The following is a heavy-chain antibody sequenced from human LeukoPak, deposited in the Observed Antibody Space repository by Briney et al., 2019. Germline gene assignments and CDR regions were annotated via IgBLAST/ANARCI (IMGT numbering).Heavy chain of an antibody. D-gene: IGHD3-10*01. CDR1: RFTFSSYW. Sequence: PGGSLRLSCAASRFTFSSYWMHWVRQAPGKGLVWVSRINSDGSSTSYADSVKGRFTISRDNAKNTLYLQMNSLRAEDTAVYYCARRLVVRGVIIYPDGAFDIWGQGTMVTVSS. CDR2: INSDGSST. CDR3: ARRLVVRGVIIYPDGAFDI. J-gene: IGHJ3*02. V-gene: IGHV3-74*01.